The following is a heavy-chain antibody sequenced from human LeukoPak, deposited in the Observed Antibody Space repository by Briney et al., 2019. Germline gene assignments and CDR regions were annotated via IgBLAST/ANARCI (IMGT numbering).Heavy chain of an antibody. V-gene: IGHV4-59*01. CDR2: IYYSGST. J-gene: IGHJ4*02. D-gene: IGHD3-22*01. CDR1: GGSISGYY. CDR3: ARTQDHYDSSGYAN. Sequence: PSETLSLTCTVSGGSISGYYWSWIRQPPGKGLEWIGYIYYSGSTNYNPSLKSRVTISVDTSKNQFSLKLSSVTAADTAVYYCARTQDHYDSSGYANWGQGTLVTVSS.